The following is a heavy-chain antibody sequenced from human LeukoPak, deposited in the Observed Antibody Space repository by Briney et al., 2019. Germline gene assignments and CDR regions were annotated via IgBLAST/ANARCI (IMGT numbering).Heavy chain of an antibody. CDR2: ISSNGGST. CDR3: ARDLRLKELAYCGGDCLDY. J-gene: IGHJ4*02. D-gene: IGHD2-21*02. Sequence: GGSLRLSCAASGFTFSNYAMHWVRQAPGKGLEYVSAISSNGGSTYYANSVKGRFTITRDNSKNTLYLQMGSLRAEDMAVYYCARDLRLKELAYCGGDCLDYWGQGTLVTVSS. CDR1: GFTFSNYA. V-gene: IGHV3-64*01.